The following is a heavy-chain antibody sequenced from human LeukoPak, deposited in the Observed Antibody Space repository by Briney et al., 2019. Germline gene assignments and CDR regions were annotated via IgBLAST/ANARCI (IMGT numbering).Heavy chain of an antibody. Sequence: SETLSLTCTVSGGSITSYKWSWLRQPPGKGLEWIGFISTSGRTDYIPSLSSRVSMSVDTSKNQVSLKLNSATAADTAVYYCATSYDNKIVPFDCWGQGILVTVSS. J-gene: IGHJ4*02. V-gene: IGHV4-4*09. D-gene: IGHD3-9*01. CDR3: ATSYDNKIVPFDC. CDR1: GGSITSYK. CDR2: ISTSGRT.